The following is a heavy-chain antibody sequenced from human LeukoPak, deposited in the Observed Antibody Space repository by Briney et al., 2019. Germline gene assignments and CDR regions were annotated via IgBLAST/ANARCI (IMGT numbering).Heavy chain of an antibody. J-gene: IGHJ4*02. CDR3: ARDVLR. CDR1: GFTFSTYW. CDR2: INTDGSSA. V-gene: IGHV3-74*01. D-gene: IGHD5/OR15-5a*01. Sequence: TGGSLRLSCAASGFTFSTYWMHWVRQAPGKGLVWVSLINTDGSSATYADSVKGRFTISRDNAKNTLYLQMNSLRPEDTAVYYCARDVLRRGQGILVTVSS.